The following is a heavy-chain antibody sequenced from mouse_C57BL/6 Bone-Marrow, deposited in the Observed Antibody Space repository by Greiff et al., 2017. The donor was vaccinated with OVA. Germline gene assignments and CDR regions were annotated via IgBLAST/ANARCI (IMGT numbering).Heavy chain of an antibody. CDR3: TRGYSNYYAMDY. D-gene: IGHD2-5*01. CDR1: GYIFTDYE. Sequence: VKLQQSGAELVRPGASVTLSCKASGYIFTDYEMHWVKQTPVHGLEWIGAIDPETGGTAYNQKFKGKAILTADKSSSTAYMELRSLTSEDSAVYYCTRGYSNYYAMDYWGQGTSVTVSS. V-gene: IGHV1-15*01. CDR2: IDPETGGT. J-gene: IGHJ4*01.